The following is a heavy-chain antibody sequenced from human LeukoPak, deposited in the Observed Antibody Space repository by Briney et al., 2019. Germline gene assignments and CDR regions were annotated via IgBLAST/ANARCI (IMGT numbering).Heavy chain of an antibody. CDR1: GGSFSGYY. CDR2: INHSGST. V-gene: IGHV4-34*01. CDR3: ARHYCGGDCYRLDY. Sequence: SETLSLTCAVYGGSFSGYYWSWIRQPPGKGLEWIGEINHSGSTNYNPSLKSRVTISEDTSKNQFSLKLSSVTAADTAVYYCARHYCGGDCYRLDYWGQGTLVAVSS. D-gene: IGHD2-21*02. J-gene: IGHJ4*02.